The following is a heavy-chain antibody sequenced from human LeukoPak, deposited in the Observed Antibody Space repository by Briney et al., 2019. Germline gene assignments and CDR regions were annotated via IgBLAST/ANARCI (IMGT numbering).Heavy chain of an antibody. Sequence: GGSLKISCKGSGYTFRNYWIAWVRQMPGKGLEWMGIINPGDSDTRYSPSFQGQVTISADESTTTAYLQWSSLKASDTAMYYCARHRAAGGSYYYGADVWGQGTTVTVSS. D-gene: IGHD6-13*01. CDR3: ARHRAAGGSYYYGADV. CDR1: GYTFRNYW. CDR2: INPGDSDT. V-gene: IGHV5-51*01. J-gene: IGHJ6*02.